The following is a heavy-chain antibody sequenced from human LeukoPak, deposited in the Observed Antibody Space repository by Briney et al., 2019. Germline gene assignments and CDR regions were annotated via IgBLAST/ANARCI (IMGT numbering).Heavy chain of an antibody. CDR2: IHNYETTE. CDR3: AKGGPGSRPLDY. Sequence: PGGSLRLSCTASGFTFSSFGMHWVRQTPGKGLEWVTFIHNYETTEYYADSVKGRFTISRDNSKNTVYLQMNSLRVEDTAVYYCAKGGPGSRPLDYWGQGTLVTVSS. J-gene: IGHJ4*02. V-gene: IGHV3-30*02. D-gene: IGHD3-16*01. CDR1: GFTFSSFG.